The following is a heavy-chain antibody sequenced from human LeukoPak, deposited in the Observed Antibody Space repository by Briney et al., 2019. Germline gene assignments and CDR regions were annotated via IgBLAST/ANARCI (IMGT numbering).Heavy chain of an antibody. V-gene: IGHV3-7*04. CDR3: TRVGYIDEGIDY. J-gene: IGHJ4*02. Sequence: GGSLRLSCAASGFTFSRNWMTWVRQAPGKGLEWVANIKHDGSEKYYVDSVKGRFTISRDNAKNSLYLQMNSLRAEDTAIYYCTRVGYIDEGIDYWGQGTLVTVSS. D-gene: IGHD5-24*01. CDR2: IKHDGSEK. CDR1: GFTFSRNW.